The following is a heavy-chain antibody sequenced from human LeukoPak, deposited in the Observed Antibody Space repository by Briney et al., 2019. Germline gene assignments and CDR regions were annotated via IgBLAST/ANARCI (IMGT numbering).Heavy chain of an antibody. D-gene: IGHD6-19*01. V-gene: IGHV3-74*01. J-gene: IGHJ4*02. CDR3: ARSGGSGWYGYSDY. CDR2: INSDGSST. CDR1: GFTFSRYW. Sequence: PGGALRLSCPAYGFTFSRYWMHWVRQAPGKGLVWVSRINSDGSSTSYADSVKGRFSISRDNAKNTLYLQMNSLRAEDTAVYYCARSGGSGWYGYSDYWGQGTLVTVSS.